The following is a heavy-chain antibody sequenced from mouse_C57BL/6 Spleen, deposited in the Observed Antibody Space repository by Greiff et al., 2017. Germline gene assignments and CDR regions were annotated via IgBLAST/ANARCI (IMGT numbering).Heavy chain of an antibody. CDR3: TRRYYDYTMDY. CDR2: IDPETGGT. J-gene: IGHJ4*01. CDR1: GYTFTDYE. D-gene: IGHD2-4*01. Sequence: VQLQQSGAELVRPGASVTLSCKASGYTFTDYEMHWVKQTPVHGLEWIGAIDPETGGTAYNQKFKGKAILTADKSSSTAYMELRSLTSEDSAVYYCTRRYYDYTMDYWGQGTSVTVSS. V-gene: IGHV1-15*01.